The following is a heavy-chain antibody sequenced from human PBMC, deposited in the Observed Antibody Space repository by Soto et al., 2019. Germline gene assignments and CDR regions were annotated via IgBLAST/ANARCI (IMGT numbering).Heavy chain of an antibody. Sequence: QVQLVQSGAEVKKPGASVKVSCKASGYTFTSYDINWVRQATGQGLEWMGWMNPNSGNTGYAQKFQGRVTMTRNTSISTAYMELSSLRSEDTAVYYCARELDLAVAGTHELDYWGQGTLVTVSS. D-gene: IGHD6-19*01. J-gene: IGHJ4*02. CDR1: GYTFTSYD. CDR2: MNPNSGNT. CDR3: ARELDLAVAGTHELDY. V-gene: IGHV1-8*01.